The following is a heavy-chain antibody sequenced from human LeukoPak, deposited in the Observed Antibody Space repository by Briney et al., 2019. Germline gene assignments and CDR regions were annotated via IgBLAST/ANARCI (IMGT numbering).Heavy chain of an antibody. J-gene: IGHJ4*02. V-gene: IGHV3-23*01. D-gene: IGHD3-10*01. CDR1: GFTFSSSA. CDR2: ISSSGGST. CDR3: AKEFVRDPSDRITMVRGVDY. Sequence: GGSLRLSCAASGFTFSSSAMSWVRQVPGKGLEWVSGISSSGGSTNYADSVKGRFTISRDNSKNTLYLQMNSLRAEDTAVYYCAKEFVRDPSDRITMVRGVDYWGQGTLVTVSS.